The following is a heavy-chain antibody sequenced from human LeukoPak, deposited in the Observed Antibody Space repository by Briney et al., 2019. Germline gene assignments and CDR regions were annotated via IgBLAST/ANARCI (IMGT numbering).Heavy chain of an antibody. CDR3: ARLKELLNYYYYYMDV. CDR1: GGSISSYY. CDR2: IYYSGST. V-gene: IGHV4-59*01. D-gene: IGHD1-26*01. J-gene: IGHJ6*03. Sequence: SETLSLTCTVSGGSISSYYWSWIRQPPGKGLEWIGYIYYSGSTNYNPSLKSRVTISVDTSKNQFSLKLSSVTAADTAAYYCARLKELLNYYYYYMDVWGKGTTVTVSS.